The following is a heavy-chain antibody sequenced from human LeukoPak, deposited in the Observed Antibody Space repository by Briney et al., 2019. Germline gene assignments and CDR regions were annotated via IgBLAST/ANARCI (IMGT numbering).Heavy chain of an antibody. V-gene: IGHV4-34*01. CDR2: INARGDT. CDR3: ARGQVPAARGYNWFGP. D-gene: IGHD2-2*01. Sequence: SETLSLTCAVYGWSFNDYYWNWIRQPPGKGLEWIGEINARGDTNYNPSLKSRVTISVDTSKKQFSLRLTSVIAADTALYYCARGQVPAARGYNWFGPWGQGTLVTVSS. CDR1: GWSFNDYY. J-gene: IGHJ5*02.